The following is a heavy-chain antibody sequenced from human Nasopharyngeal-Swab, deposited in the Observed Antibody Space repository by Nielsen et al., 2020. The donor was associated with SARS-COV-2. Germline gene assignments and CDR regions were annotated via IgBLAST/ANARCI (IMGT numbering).Heavy chain of an antibody. D-gene: IGHD2-2*01. CDR1: GYTFTSYD. V-gene: IGHV1-8*01. J-gene: IGHJ1*01. Sequence: ASVKVSCKASGYTFTSYDINWVRQATGQGLEWMGWMNPNSGNTGYAQKFQGRVTMTRNTSISTAYMELSSLRSEDTAVYYCARGGDIVVVPAAIGYFQYWGQGTLVTVSS. CDR3: ARGGDIVVVPAAIGYFQY. CDR2: MNPNSGNT.